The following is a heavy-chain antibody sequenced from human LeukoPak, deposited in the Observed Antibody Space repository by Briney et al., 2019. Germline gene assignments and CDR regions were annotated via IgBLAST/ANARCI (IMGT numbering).Heavy chain of an antibody. Sequence: PSETLSLTCTVSGGSISSSSSYWGWIRQPPGTGLEGLGSIYYSGTTYYISSLKSRVTMSVDTSKNQFSLKLTSVTAADTAVYYCARYVGAGSGFHDYWGQGALVTVSS. V-gene: IGHV4-39*01. CDR1: GGSISSSSSY. D-gene: IGHD6-19*01. CDR2: IYYSGTT. J-gene: IGHJ4*02. CDR3: ARYVGAGSGFHDY.